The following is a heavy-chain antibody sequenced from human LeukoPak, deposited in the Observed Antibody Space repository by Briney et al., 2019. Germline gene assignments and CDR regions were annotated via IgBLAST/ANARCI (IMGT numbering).Heavy chain of an antibody. V-gene: IGHV4-39*01. Sequence: SETLSLTCTVSGVSISSSSYYWGWVRQPPGKGLEWIGTIYYSGSTYYNPSLKSRVTISVDTSRNQFSLELSSVTAADTAVYYCASLMVRALDYWGQGTLVTVSS. D-gene: IGHD3-10*01. CDR1: GVSISSSSYY. CDR3: ASLMVRALDY. J-gene: IGHJ4*02. CDR2: IYYSGST.